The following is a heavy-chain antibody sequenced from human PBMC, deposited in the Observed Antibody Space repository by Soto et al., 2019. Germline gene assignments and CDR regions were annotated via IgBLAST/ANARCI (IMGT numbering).Heavy chain of an antibody. CDR2: INHSGST. CDR1: GGSFSGYY. D-gene: IGHD2-15*01. J-gene: IGHJ4*02. Sequence: QVQLQQWGAGLLKPSETLSLTCAVYGGSFSGYYWSWIRQPPGKGLEWIGEINHSGSTNNNPSLKSRVTISVDTSKNQFSLKLSSVTAADTAVYYCAREGYCSGGSCYSRTLDYWGQGTLVTVSS. CDR3: AREGYCSGGSCYSRTLDY. V-gene: IGHV4-34*01.